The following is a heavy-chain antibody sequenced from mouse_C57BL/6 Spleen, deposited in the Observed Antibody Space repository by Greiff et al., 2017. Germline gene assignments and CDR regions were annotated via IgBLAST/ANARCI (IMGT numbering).Heavy chain of an antibody. D-gene: IGHD2-3*01. J-gene: IGHJ4*01. Sequence: EVKVVESGEGLVKPGGSLKLSCAASGFTFSSYAMSWVRQTPEKRLEWVAYISSGGDYIYYADTGKGRFTISRDNARNTLYLQMSSLKSEDTAMYYCTRDDDYYVNYAMDDWGQGTSVTVSS. CDR3: TRDDDYYVNYAMDD. CDR1: GFTFSSYA. CDR2: ISSGGDYI. V-gene: IGHV5-9-1*02.